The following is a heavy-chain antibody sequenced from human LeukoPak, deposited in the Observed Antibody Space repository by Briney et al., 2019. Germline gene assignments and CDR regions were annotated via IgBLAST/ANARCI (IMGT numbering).Heavy chain of an antibody. V-gene: IGHV7-4-1*02. CDR3: ARAPPYYYDSSGSPVAGAFDI. CDR1: GYTFTSYA. J-gene: IGHJ3*02. Sequence: ASVKVSCKASGYTFTSYAMNWVRQAPGQGLEWMGWINTNTGNPTYAQGFTGRFVFSLDTSVSTAYLQISSLKAEDTAVYYCARAPPYYYDSSGSPVAGAFDIWGQGTMVTVSS. CDR2: INTNTGNP. D-gene: IGHD3-22*01.